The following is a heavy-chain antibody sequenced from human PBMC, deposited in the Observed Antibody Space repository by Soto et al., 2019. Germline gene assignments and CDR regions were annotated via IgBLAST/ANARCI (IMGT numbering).Heavy chain of an antibody. V-gene: IGHV4-39*01. Sequence: AETLSLTCIVSVGSISSSSYYWFWIRHPPGKGLEWIGSIYYSGGTYYNPSLKSRVTISVDTSKNQFSLKLSSVTAADTAVFYCARHRARNWFDPWGQGTLVTVS. D-gene: IGHD6-6*01. CDR1: VGSISSSSYY. J-gene: IGHJ5*02. CDR3: ARHRARNWFDP. CDR2: IYYSGGT.